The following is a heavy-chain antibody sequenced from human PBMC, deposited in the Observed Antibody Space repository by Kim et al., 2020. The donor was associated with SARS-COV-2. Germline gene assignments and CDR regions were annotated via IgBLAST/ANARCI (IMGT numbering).Heavy chain of an antibody. CDR3: AAYDILTGYYADS. D-gene: IGHD3-9*01. CDR2: IYYRGST. CDR1: GDSISSGGFY. Sequence: SETLSLTCTVSGDSISSGGFYWTWIRQHPGKGLEWIGNIYYRGSTFYNPSLKIRVTISLDTSKNQFSLTLSSVTAADTAVYYCAAYDILTGYYADSWGQGTLVTVSS. V-gene: IGHV4-31*03. J-gene: IGHJ4*02.